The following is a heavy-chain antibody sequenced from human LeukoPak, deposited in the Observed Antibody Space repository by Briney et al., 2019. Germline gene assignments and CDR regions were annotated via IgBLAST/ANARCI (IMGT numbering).Heavy chain of an antibody. V-gene: IGHV4-61*02. D-gene: IGHD1-26*01. CDR2: IYTSGST. Sequence: SETLSLTCTVSGGSISSGSYYWSWIRQPAGKGLEWIGRIYTSGSTNYNPSPKSRVTMSVDRSKNQFSLKLSSVTAADTAVYYCARAVGSSESNWFDPWGQGALVTVSS. CDR3: ARAVGSSESNWFDP. J-gene: IGHJ5*02. CDR1: GGSISSGSYY.